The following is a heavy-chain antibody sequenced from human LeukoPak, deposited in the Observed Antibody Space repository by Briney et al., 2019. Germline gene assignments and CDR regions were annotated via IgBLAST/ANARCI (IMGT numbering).Heavy chain of an antibody. J-gene: IGHJ6*03. Sequence: QPGRSLRLSCTGSEFPFGDYAMSWIRQATGKGLEWVSVIYSGCTTYNADSLKGRFTISRDNSKNMLYLQMNSLKAEDTAVYYCVSLWFGQLSVNNNYYMDAWGKGTTVPVSS. CDR2: IYSGCTT. CDR3: VSLWFGQLSVNNNYYMDA. V-gene: IGHV3-53*01. D-gene: IGHD3-10*01. CDR1: EFPFGDYA.